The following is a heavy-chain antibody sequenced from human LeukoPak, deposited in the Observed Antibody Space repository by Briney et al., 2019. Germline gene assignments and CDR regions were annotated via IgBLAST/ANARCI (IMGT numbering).Heavy chain of an antibody. V-gene: IGHV3-23*01. CDR2: IYGSDDKT. D-gene: IGHD2-15*01. Sequence: PGGSLRLSCVASGFTFSNYAMSWVRQAPGKGLELVSGIYGSDDKTVYGDAVKGRFTISRDNSKNTLYLQMNSLRADDSAVYYWAKTQGYYDAWGQGALVTVSS. CDR1: GFTFSNYA. J-gene: IGHJ5*02. CDR3: AKTQGYYDA.